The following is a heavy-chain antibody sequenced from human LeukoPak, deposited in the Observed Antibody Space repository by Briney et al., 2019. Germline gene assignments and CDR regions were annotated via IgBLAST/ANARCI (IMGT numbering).Heavy chain of an antibody. J-gene: IGHJ4*02. Sequence: SETLSLTCTVSGGSINGYYWSWMRQPPGKGLEWVGYIYYSGSTNYNPSLKRRVTISVDTSKNQFSLKLSSVTAADTAVYYCARAHGSGWYEGGLFDYWGQGTLVTVSS. CDR2: IYYSGST. V-gene: IGHV4-59*01. CDR1: GGSINGYY. D-gene: IGHD6-19*01. CDR3: ARAHGSGWYEGGLFDY.